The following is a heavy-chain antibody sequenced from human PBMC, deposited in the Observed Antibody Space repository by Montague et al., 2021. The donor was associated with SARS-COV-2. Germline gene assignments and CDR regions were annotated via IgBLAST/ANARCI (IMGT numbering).Heavy chain of an antibody. CDR2: VYYTGST. CDR1: GGSIAGYY. V-gene: IGHV4-59*08. D-gene: IGHD2-21*02. CDR3: ARAQNTCFSADCVNYFDS. Sequence: SETLSLACGVSGGSIAGYYWSWIRQPPGKGLEWIGYVYYTGSTKYNPSLKTRVTLSLDTPKNHFSLKLASVTAADTAVYYCARAQNTCFSADCVNYFDSWGLGALVTVSS. J-gene: IGHJ4*02.